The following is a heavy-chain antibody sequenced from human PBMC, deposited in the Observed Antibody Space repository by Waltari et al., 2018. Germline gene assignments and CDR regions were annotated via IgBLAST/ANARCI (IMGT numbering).Heavy chain of an antibody. J-gene: IGHJ2*01. V-gene: IGHV3-74*01. CDR2: SNSDGSST. D-gene: IGHD4-17*01. CDR1: GFPYSRYW. Sequence: EVQLVESGGGLVQPGGSLSLSCAASGFPYSRYWLAWVPQAPGKGLVWVSRSNSDGSSTSYADSVKGRFTISKDNAKNTVYLQMNSLRAEDTAIYYCARGARRTTVTTGWWYFDLWGRGTLVTVSS. CDR3: ARGARRTTVTTGWWYFDL.